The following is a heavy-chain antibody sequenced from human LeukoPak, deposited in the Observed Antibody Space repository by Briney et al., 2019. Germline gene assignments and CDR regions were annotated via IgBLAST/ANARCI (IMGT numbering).Heavy chain of an antibody. CDR1: GFTFSTSW. Sequence: PGVSLRLSCAGSGFTFSTSWMTWVRWAPGKGLEWVANIKQDGSAKYYVASVQGRFTISRDNAKNSLSLQMNSLRVEDTAVYYCVRVNNRNYDYWGQGTLVTVSS. CDR2: IKQDGSAK. CDR3: VRVNNRNYDY. V-gene: IGHV3-7*01. J-gene: IGHJ4*02. D-gene: IGHD5-24*01.